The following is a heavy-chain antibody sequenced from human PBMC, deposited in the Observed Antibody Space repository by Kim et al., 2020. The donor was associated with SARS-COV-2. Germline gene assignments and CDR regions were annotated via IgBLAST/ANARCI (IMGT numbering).Heavy chain of an antibody. D-gene: IGHD5-18*01. V-gene: IGHV1-18*01. Sequence: ASVKVSCTASGFSFGSHGFSWMRQAPGQGLEYMGWISAPNGNTNYAQKFQGRVTMTTDTSTGTTYMESRSLRFDDTALYYCARKYSGSWYFDLLGHGTLV. CDR3: ARKYSGSWYFDL. CDR1: GFSFGSHG. CDR2: ISAPNGNT. J-gene: IGHJ2*01.